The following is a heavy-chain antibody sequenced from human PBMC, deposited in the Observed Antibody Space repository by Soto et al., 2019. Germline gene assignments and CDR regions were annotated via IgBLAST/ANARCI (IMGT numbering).Heavy chain of an antibody. CDR1: GFTFRTSA. D-gene: IGHD6-6*01. J-gene: IGHJ6*01. CDR3: AREDFASRPPPYYYY. CDR2: VSYDGSLK. Sequence: QVQLVESGGGMVQPGRSLTLSCAASGFTFRTSAIHWVRQAPGKGLQWVAFVSYDGSLKYYADSVKGRFTTSRDNSKNTVLLQMNNLRPEDTAVYYCAREDFASRPPPYYYY. V-gene: IGHV3-30-3*01.